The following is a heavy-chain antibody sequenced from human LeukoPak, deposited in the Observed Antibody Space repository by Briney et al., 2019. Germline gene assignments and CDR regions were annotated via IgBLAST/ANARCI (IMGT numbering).Heavy chain of an antibody. Sequence: SETLSLTCTVSGGSISSYYWSWIRQPAGKGLEWIGRIYTSGSTYYNPSLKSRVTISVDTSKNQFSLKLSSVTAADTAVYYCAREIALSCIVVVPVGYYMDVWGKGTTATVSS. CDR2: IYTSGST. J-gene: IGHJ6*03. CDR1: GGSISSYY. V-gene: IGHV4-4*07. D-gene: IGHD2-2*01. CDR3: AREIALSCIVVVPVGYYMDV.